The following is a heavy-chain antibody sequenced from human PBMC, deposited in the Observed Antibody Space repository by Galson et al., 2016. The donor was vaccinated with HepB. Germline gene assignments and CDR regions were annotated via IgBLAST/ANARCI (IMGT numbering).Heavy chain of an antibody. CDR3: AREILIWFGDFYSRHDAFDL. CDR1: GFSVSSNY. D-gene: IGHD3-10*01. V-gene: IGHV3-53*01. Sequence: SLRLSCAASGFSVSSNYMNWVRQAPGMGLEWVSVTYPGGNTYYADSVKGRFTVSRDNAKNTLSLQLNNLRPEDTAVYYCAREILIWFGDFYSRHDAFDLWGQGTLVTVSS. CDR2: TYPGGNT. J-gene: IGHJ3*01.